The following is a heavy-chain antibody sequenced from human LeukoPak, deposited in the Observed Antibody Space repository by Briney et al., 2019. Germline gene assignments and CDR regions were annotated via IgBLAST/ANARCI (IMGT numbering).Heavy chain of an antibody. CDR3: ARLYDSFRAFDI. Sequence: SQTLSLTCSVSGGSISSGSYYWSWIRQHPGKGLEWIGYIYYSGSTYYNPSLKSRVTISVDTSKNQFSLKLNSVTAADTAVYCCARLYDSFRAFDIWGQGTIITVSS. V-gene: IGHV4-31*03. D-gene: IGHD2-8*01. CDR2: IYYSGST. J-gene: IGHJ3*02. CDR1: GGSISSGSYY.